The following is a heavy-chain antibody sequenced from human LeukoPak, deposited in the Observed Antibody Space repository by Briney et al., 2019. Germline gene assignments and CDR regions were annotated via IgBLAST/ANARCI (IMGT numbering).Heavy chain of an antibody. CDR3: ARAGIYDSSGYSYRFFDY. CDR2: IYYSGST. CDR1: GGSISSGGYY. D-gene: IGHD3-22*01. V-gene: IGHV4-31*03. J-gene: IGHJ4*02. Sequence: SETLSLTCTVSGGSISSGGYYWSWIRQHPGKGLEWIGYIYYSGSTYYNPSLKSRVTISVDTSKNQFSLKLSSVTAADTAVYYCARAGIYDSSGYSYRFFDYWGQGTLVAVSS.